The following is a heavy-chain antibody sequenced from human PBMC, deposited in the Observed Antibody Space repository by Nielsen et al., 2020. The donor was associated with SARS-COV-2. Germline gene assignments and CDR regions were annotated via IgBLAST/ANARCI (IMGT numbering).Heavy chain of an antibody. D-gene: IGHD4-23*01. Sequence: GESLKISCQGSGYTFTNYWIGWVRQMPGKGLEWMGVIYPRDSDTRYNPSFHGQVTISADKSISTVYLQWSGLKASDSAMYYCARITYGGSTDYWGQGTLVTVSS. CDR2: IYPRDSDT. J-gene: IGHJ4*02. V-gene: IGHV5-51*01. CDR3: ARITYGGSTDY. CDR1: GYTFTNYW.